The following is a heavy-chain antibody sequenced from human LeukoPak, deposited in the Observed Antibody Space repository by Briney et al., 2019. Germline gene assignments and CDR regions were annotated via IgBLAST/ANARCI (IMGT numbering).Heavy chain of an antibody. J-gene: IGHJ4*02. Sequence: PGGSLRLSCAASGFIFSSYWVSWVRQAPGKGLEWVANIKQDGSEKYYVDSVKGRFTISRDNAKNSLYLQMNSLRAEDTAVYYCARDRGSSGWHLRIGGQGTLVTVSS. CDR3: ARDRGSSGWHLRI. CDR1: GFIFSSYW. D-gene: IGHD6-19*01. V-gene: IGHV3-7*01. CDR2: IKQDGSEK.